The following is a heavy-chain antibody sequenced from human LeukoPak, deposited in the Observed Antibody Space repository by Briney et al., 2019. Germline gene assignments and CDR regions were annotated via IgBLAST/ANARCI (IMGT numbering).Heavy chain of an antibody. J-gene: IGHJ5*02. CDR3: ARDSGTTGEVKFDP. D-gene: IGHD3-10*01. Sequence: SETLSLTCTVSGGSISSYYWSWIRQPPGKGLEWIGYIHYSGSTKYNPSLKSRVTMSIDTSNNQFSLRLRFVTAADTAVYYCARDSGTTGEVKFDPWGQGTLVTVSS. CDR1: GGSISSYY. CDR2: IHYSGST. V-gene: IGHV4-59*12.